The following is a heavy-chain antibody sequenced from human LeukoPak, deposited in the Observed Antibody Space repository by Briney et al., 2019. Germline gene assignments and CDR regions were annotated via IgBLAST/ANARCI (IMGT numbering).Heavy chain of an antibody. Sequence: GESLKISCKGSGYTFTSYWIGWVRQMPGKGLEWMRIIYPGDSDTRYSPSFQGQVTISADKSISTAYLQWSSLKASDTAMYYCARHGGPEGYDYVWGSLVDYWGQGTLVTVSS. CDR2: IYPGDSDT. V-gene: IGHV5-51*01. CDR3: ARHGGPEGYDYVWGSLVDY. D-gene: IGHD3-16*01. CDR1: GYTFTSYW. J-gene: IGHJ4*02.